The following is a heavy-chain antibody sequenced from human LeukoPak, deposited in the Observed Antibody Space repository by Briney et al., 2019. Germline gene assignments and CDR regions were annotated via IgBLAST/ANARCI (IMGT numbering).Heavy chain of an antibody. CDR2: IIPIFGTA. V-gene: IGHV1-69*13. CDR1: GGTFSSYA. CDR3: ARGPFHVVVPAAMNY. D-gene: IGHD2-2*01. Sequence: GASVKVSCTASGGTFSSYAISWVRQAPGQGLEWMGGIIPIFGTANYAQKFQGRVTITADESTSTAYMELSSLRSEDTAVYYCARGPFHVVVPAAMNYWGQGTLVTVSS. J-gene: IGHJ4*02.